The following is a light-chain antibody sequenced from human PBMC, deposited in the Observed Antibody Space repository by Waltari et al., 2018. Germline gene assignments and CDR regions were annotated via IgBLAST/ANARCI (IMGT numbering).Light chain of an antibody. Sequence: IVFTQSPGTLSLSPGERATLSCRASQSLRIYLAWYQQKPGQAPRRLSYHASTRATGIPDRFSGSGSGTDFSLTISRLEPEEFAVYYCQHYESLPVTFGQGTKVEIK. CDR3: QHYESLPVT. J-gene: IGKJ1*01. CDR1: QSLRIY. CDR2: HAS. V-gene: IGKV3-20*01.